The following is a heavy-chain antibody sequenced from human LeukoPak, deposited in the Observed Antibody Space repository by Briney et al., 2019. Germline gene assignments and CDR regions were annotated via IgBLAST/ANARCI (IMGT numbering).Heavy chain of an antibody. CDR2: ISGSGGST. Sequence: PGGSLRLSCAASGFTFSSYAMSWVRQAPGKGLEWVSAISGSGGSTYYADSVKGRFTISRDNSKNTLYLQMNSLRAEDTAVYYCAKDHYYDSSGYYGHWGQGTLVTVSS. CDR3: AKDHYYDSSGYYGH. D-gene: IGHD3-22*01. V-gene: IGHV3-23*01. CDR1: GFTFSSYA. J-gene: IGHJ4*02.